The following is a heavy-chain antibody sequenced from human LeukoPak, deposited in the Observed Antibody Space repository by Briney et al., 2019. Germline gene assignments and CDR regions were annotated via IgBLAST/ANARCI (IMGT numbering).Heavy chain of an antibody. D-gene: IGHD3-10*01. J-gene: IGHJ4*02. CDR3: ARDKSPRAYYGSGNGDY. CDR1: GFTFSSYS. CDR2: ISSSSSYI. Sequence: SGGSLRLSCAASGFTFSSYSMNWVRQAPGKGLEWVSSISSSSSYIYYADSVKGRFTISRDNAKNSLYLQMNSLRAEDTAVYYCARDKSPRAYYGSGNGDYWGQGTLVTVSS. V-gene: IGHV3-21*01.